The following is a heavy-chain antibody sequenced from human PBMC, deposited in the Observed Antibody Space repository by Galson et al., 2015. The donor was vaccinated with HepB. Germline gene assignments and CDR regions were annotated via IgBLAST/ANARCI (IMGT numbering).Heavy chain of an antibody. D-gene: IGHD7-27*01. CDR2: IWYDGSNK. CDR1: GFTFSSYG. CDR3: SKDPWGPGDAFDI. V-gene: IGHV3-33*06. J-gene: IGHJ3*02. Sequence: SLRLSCAASGFTFSSYGMHWVRQAPGKGLEWVAVIWYDGSNKYYADSVKGRFTVSRDNSKNTLYLQMNSLRDEDTAVYYCSKDPWGPGDAFDIWGQGTMVTVSS.